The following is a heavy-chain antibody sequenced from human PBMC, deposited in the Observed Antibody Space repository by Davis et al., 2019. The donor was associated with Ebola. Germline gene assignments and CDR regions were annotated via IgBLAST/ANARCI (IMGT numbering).Heavy chain of an antibody. D-gene: IGHD4-17*01. CDR3: ARGRPHGDYGD. Sequence: ASVKVSCKASGYTFTSYDINWVRQATGQGLEWMGWMNPDSGNTGYAQNFQGRVTMTRNTSASTAYMELNSLRSEDTVVYYCARGRPHGDYGDWGQGTLVTVSS. J-gene: IGHJ4*02. V-gene: IGHV1-8*01. CDR2: MNPDSGNT. CDR1: GYTFTSYD.